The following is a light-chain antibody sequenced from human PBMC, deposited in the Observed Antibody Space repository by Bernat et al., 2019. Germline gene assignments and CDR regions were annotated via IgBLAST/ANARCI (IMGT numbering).Light chain of an antibody. CDR3: QSYDSSNQV. CDR2: EAN. CDR1: SGSITSNY. Sequence: NFMLTQPHSVTDSPWQTLTIHCTRSSGSITSNYAQRYEHPPGSAPTTLNYEANQRPSGVPDRFSGSNDSSSNSASLTLSGLKTEDEADYYCQSYDSSNQVFGGGTKLTV. V-gene: IGLV6-57*04. J-gene: IGLJ3*02.